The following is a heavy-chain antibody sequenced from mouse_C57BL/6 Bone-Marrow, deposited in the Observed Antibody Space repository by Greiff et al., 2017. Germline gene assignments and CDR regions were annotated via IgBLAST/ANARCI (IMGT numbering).Heavy chain of an antibody. CDR1: GFSFNTYA. V-gene: IGHV10-1*01. J-gene: IGHJ4*01. CDR3: VRQMMDD. CDR2: IRSKSNNYAT. Sequence: EVKLMESGGGLVQPKGSLTLSCAASGFSFNTYAMNWVRQAPGKGLEWVARIRSKSNNYATYYADSVKDRFTISRDDSESMLYLQMNNMKTEYTAMYYCVRQMMDDWGQGTSVTVSS.